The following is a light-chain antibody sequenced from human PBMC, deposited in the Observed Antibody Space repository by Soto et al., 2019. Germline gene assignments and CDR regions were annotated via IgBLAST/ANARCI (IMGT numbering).Light chain of an antibody. CDR3: CSYAASYTWM. Sequence: QSALTQPRSVSGSPGQSVTISCTGTSSDVGGYNYVSWYQQHPGKAPKLMIYDVTKRPSGVPDRFSGSKSGNTASLTISGLQAEDEADYYCCSYAASYTWMFGGGTKLTVL. V-gene: IGLV2-11*01. CDR2: DVT. J-gene: IGLJ3*02. CDR1: SSDVGGYNY.